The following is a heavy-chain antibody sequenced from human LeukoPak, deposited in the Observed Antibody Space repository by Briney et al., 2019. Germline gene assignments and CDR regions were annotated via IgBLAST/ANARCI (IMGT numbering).Heavy chain of an antibody. Sequence: GGSLRLSCVASGLPFSYYRMNWVRQAPGKGLEWVSSISGDSSSIYYADSVKGRFTISRDNAKNSLYLQINRLRAEDTAVYYCARASCSSCPPNYWGQGTLVTVSS. D-gene: IGHD6-13*01. CDR3: ARASCSSCPPNY. J-gene: IGHJ4*02. V-gene: IGHV3-21*01. CDR2: ISGDSSSI. CDR1: GLPFSYYR.